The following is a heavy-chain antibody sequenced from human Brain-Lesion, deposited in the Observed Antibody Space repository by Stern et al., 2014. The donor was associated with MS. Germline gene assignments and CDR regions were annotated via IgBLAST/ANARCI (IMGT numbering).Heavy chain of an antibody. CDR2: INPNTGGT. CDR1: GYIFTGYY. CDR3: ARDQRGITIFGVVTDYYYLGMDV. J-gene: IGHJ6*02. D-gene: IGHD3-3*01. V-gene: IGHV1-2*02. Sequence: GQLVESGAEVKKPGASVKVSCKTSGYIFTGYYIHWVRQAPGQGLEWMAWINPNTGGTKDAQKFQGRVTMSRDTSISTAYVELSSLTSDDTAVYYCARDQRGITIFGVVTDYYYLGMDVWGQGTTVTVSS.